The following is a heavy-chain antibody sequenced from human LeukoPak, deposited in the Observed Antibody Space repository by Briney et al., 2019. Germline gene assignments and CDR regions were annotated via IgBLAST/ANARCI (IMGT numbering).Heavy chain of an antibody. V-gene: IGHV5-51*01. CDR2: IYPGDSNT. CDR3: ATYDSNSATWDY. CDR1: GYGFTSYW. D-gene: IGHD3-22*01. J-gene: IGHJ4*02. Sequence: GESLKISFKGSGYGFTSYWIGWVRTMPGKGLEWMGIIYPGDSNTRYSPSFQGQVTISADKSISTAYLQWSSLKASDTAMYYCATYDSNSATWDYWGQGTLVTVS.